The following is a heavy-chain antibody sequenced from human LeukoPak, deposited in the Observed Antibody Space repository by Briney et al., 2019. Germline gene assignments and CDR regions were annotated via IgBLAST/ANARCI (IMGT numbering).Heavy chain of an antibody. CDR1: GFTFSSYT. V-gene: IGHV3-48*04. J-gene: IGHJ6*02. CDR3: ARDRRPLMVYATRVSYYGMDA. CDR2: ISSSNSAI. D-gene: IGHD2-8*01. Sequence: GGSLRLSCAASGFTFSSYTMNWVRQAPGKGLEWVSYISSSNSAIYYADSVKGRFTISRDNAKNLLYLQMNSLRAEDTAVYYCARDRRPLMVYATRVSYYGMDAWGQGTTVTVSS.